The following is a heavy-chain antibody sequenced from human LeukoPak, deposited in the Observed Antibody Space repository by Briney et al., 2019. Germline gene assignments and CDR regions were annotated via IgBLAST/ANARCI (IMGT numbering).Heavy chain of an antibody. D-gene: IGHD1-26*01. Sequence: GGSLRLSCAASGFTFSSYGMHWVRQAPGKGLEWVAVISYDGSNKYYADSVKGRFTISRDNSKNTLYVQMNSLRVEDTAMYYCARDPSYYTGSGFDIWGQGTMVSVSS. CDR1: GFTFSSYG. CDR2: ISYDGSNK. CDR3: ARDPSYYTGSGFDI. J-gene: IGHJ3*02. V-gene: IGHV3-30*03.